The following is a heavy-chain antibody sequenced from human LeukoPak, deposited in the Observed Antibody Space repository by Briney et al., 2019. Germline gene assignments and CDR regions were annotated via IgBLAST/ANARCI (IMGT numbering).Heavy chain of an antibody. J-gene: IGHJ4*02. D-gene: IGHD4-11*01. CDR2: ISSSGSTI. Sequence: PGGSLRLSCAASGFTFSSYEMNWVRQAPGKGLEWVSYISSSGSTIYYADSVKGRFTISRDNAKNSLYLQMNSLRAEDTAVYYCARDLVTTVTIYYFDYWGQGTLVTVSS. CDR1: GFTFSSYE. V-gene: IGHV3-48*03. CDR3: ARDLVTTVTIYYFDY.